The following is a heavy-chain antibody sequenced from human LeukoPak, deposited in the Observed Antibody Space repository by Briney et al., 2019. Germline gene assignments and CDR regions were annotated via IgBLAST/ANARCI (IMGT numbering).Heavy chain of an antibody. D-gene: IGHD5-24*01. CDR1: GFTFSSYA. CDR2: ISGSGGST. CDR3: AKSMSEMATMAWLRRAPADFDY. J-gene: IGHJ4*02. Sequence: PPGGSLRLSCAASGFTFSSYAMSWIRQAPGKGLEWVSAISGSGGSTYYADSVKGRFTISRDNSKNTLYLQMNSLRAEDTAVYYCAKSMSEMATMAWLRRAPADFDYWGQGTLVTVSS. V-gene: IGHV3-23*01.